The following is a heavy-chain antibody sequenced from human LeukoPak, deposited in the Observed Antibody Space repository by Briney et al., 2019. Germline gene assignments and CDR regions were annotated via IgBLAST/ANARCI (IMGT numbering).Heavy chain of an antibody. J-gene: IGHJ1*01. V-gene: IGHV3-48*03. D-gene: IGHD5-12*01. CDR1: GFAFSAYE. CDR2: IDYSGNAI. Sequence: GGSLRLSCAASGFAFSAYEMNWVRQAPGKSLEWVSRIDYSGNAIVYADSVKGRFTISRDNARNSLYLQMTRLRAEDTALYYCATHYSGSMALDRWGQGTRVTVSS. CDR3: ATHYSGSMALDR.